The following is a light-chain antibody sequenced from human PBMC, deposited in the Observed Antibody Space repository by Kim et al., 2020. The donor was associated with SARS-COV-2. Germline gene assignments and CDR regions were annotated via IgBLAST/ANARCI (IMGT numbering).Light chain of an antibody. V-gene: IGLV2-14*03. CDR2: DVS. CDR1: SSDVGGYNY. J-gene: IGLJ3*02. Sequence: TISCTGTSSDVGGYNYVSWYQQHPGKAPKLMIYDVSNRPSGVSNRFSGSKSGNTASLTISGLQAEDEADYYCSSYTSSSTLDWVFGGGTQLTVL. CDR3: SSYTSSSTLDWV.